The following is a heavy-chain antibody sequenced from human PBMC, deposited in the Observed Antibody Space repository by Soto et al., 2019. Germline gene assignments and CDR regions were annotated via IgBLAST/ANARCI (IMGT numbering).Heavy chain of an antibody. Sequence: GGSLRLSCAASGFTFRNYAMHWVRQAPGKGLEYVSAISSNGGSTYYADSVKGRFTISRDNSKNTLYLQMSSLRAEDTAVYYCVKDGELQGYYFDYWGQGTLVTVSS. V-gene: IGHV3-64D*06. J-gene: IGHJ4*02. CDR3: VKDGELQGYYFDY. CDR2: ISSNGGST. D-gene: IGHD1-26*01. CDR1: GFTFRNYA.